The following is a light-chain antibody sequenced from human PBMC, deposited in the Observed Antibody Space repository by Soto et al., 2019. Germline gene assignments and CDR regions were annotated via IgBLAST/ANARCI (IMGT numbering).Light chain of an antibody. J-gene: IGKJ1*01. CDR1: QGISNF. CDR3: QQFHSLPRT. CDR2: DAS. Sequence: DIQMTQSPSSLSASVGDRVTITCQASQGISNFLNWYQQKPGKAPKLLICDASNLEPGVPSRFSGGGSGTDFTFTINSLQPEDFETYFCQQFHSLPRTLGQGTKVDIK. V-gene: IGKV1-33*01.